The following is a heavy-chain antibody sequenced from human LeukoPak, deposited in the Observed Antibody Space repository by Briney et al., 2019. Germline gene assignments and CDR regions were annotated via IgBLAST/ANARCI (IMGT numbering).Heavy chain of an antibody. CDR1: GGTFSSYA. D-gene: IGHD3-10*01. V-gene: IGHV1-69*06. CDR3: ARVPMVRGYYYYMDV. Sequence: ASVKVSCKASGGTFSSYAISWVRQAPGQGLEWMGGIIPIFGTANYAQKFQGRVTITADKSTSTAYMELSSLRSEDTAVYYCARVPMVRGYYYYMDVWGKGTTVTVSS. J-gene: IGHJ6*03. CDR2: IIPIFGTA.